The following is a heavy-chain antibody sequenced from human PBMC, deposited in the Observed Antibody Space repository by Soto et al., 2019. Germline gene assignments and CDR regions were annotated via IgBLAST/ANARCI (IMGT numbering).Heavy chain of an antibody. Sequence: EVQLLQSGRGFVQPGGSLRLSCAASGFTFSGYGMIWVRQAPGKGLEWVSAISGSGVITYYAESVKGRFTISRDNSKNTLYLQMNSLSAEDTALYYCAKDGGEWEVHSWGQGTLVTVSS. CDR2: ISGSGVIT. J-gene: IGHJ4*02. V-gene: IGHV3-23*01. CDR3: AKDGGEWEVHS. CDR1: GFTFSGYG. D-gene: IGHD1-26*01.